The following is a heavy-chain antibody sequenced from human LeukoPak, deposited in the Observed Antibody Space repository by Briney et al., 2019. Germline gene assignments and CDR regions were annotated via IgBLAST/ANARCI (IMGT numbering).Heavy chain of an antibody. J-gene: IGHJ4*02. Sequence: SETLSLTCSVSGASIISYHWSWVRQPPGKGLEWIGFVHYSGSTNYNPSLKSRVTISADTSKNQFSLSLTSVTAADTALYYCARSPLESRRDAYNFYFDYWGQGALVTFSS. D-gene: IGHD5-24*01. V-gene: IGHV4-59*08. CDR1: GASIISYH. CDR3: ARSPLESRRDAYNFYFDY. CDR2: VHYSGST.